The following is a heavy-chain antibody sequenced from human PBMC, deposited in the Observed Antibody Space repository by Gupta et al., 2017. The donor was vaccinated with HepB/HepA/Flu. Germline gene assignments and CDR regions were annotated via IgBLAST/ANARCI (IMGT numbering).Heavy chain of an antibody. Sequence: EGQLVQSGGGLIQPGGSLRCSCAVSGFTVYNNYMSWVRQVPGKGLEWVSLIDSGGKAYYADSVQGRFTVSRDNSKNTLYLQMNSLRPEDTAIYYCAIYSSLDFWGQGTLVTVSS. J-gene: IGHJ4*02. D-gene: IGHD6-13*01. V-gene: IGHV3-53*01. CDR1: GFTVYNNY. CDR2: IDSGGKA. CDR3: AIYSSLDF.